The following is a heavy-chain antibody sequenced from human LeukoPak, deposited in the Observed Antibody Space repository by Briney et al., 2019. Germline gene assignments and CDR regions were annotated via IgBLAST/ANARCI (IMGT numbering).Heavy chain of an antibody. Sequence: SETLSLTCTVSGGSISSYYWSWIRRPPGKGLEWIGYIYYSGSTNYNPSLQSRVTISVDTSKNQFSLKLSSVTAADTAVYYCARYDSSGYWLYAVDIWGQGTMVTVSS. CDR1: GGSISSYY. D-gene: IGHD3-22*01. V-gene: IGHV4-59*01. J-gene: IGHJ3*02. CDR3: ARYDSSGYWLYAVDI. CDR2: IYYSGST.